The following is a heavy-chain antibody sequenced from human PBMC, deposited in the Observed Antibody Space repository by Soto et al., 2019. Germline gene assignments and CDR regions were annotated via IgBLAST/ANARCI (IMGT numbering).Heavy chain of an antibody. CDR3: ARDSSYGAYYYYGMDV. D-gene: IGHD5-18*01. J-gene: IGHJ6*02. CDR2: IIPIFGTA. V-gene: IGHV1-69*12. Sequence: QVQLVQSGAEVKKPGSSVKVSCKASGGTFSSYAISWVRQAPGQGLEWMGGIIPIFGTANYAQKFQGRVTITADESTSTAYRELSSLRSEDTAVYYCARDSSYGAYYYYGMDVWGQGTTVTVSS. CDR1: GGTFSSYA.